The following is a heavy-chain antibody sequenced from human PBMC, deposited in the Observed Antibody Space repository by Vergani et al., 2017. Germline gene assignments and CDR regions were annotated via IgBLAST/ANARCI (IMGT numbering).Heavy chain of an antibody. CDR3: ARTHLQTTVTTFFDY. Sequence: QVQLQQWGAGLLKPSETLSLTCAVSGGSISSGGYYWSWIRQHPGKGLEWIGYIYYSGSTYYNPSLKSRVTISVDTSKNQFSLKLSSVTAADTAVYYCARTHLQTTVTTFFDYWGQGTLVTVSS. CDR1: GGSISSGGYY. J-gene: IGHJ4*02. D-gene: IGHD4-17*01. V-gene: IGHV4-31*11. CDR2: IYYSGST.